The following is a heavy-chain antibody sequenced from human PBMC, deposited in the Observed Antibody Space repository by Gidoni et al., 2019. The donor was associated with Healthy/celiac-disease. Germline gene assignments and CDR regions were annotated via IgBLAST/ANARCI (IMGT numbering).Heavy chain of an antibody. CDR1: GFTFSSYA. Sequence: EVQMLESGGGLVQPGGSLRLSCAASGFTFSSYARSWVRQAPGKGLEWVSASSGSGGSTYYADSVKGRFTISRDNSKNTLYLQMNSLRAEDTAVYYCAKDPLVDSSGWYLVPGYYFDYWGQGTLVTVSS. J-gene: IGHJ4*02. CDR3: AKDPLVDSSGWYLVPGYYFDY. D-gene: IGHD6-19*01. CDR2: SSGSGGST. V-gene: IGHV3-23*01.